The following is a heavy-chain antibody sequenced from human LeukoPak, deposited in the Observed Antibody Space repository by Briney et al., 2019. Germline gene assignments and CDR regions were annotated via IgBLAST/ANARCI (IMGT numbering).Heavy chain of an antibody. CDR2: IRSKAYGGTT. Sequence: GGSLRLSCTASGSTFGDYGMSWVRQAPGKGLEWVGFIRSKAYGGTTEYAASVKGRFTISRDESKSIAYLQMNSLKIEDTAVYYCSRDSYYYDSIDYWGQGTPVTVSS. V-gene: IGHV3-49*04. CDR3: SRDSYYYDSIDY. J-gene: IGHJ4*02. D-gene: IGHD3-22*01. CDR1: GSTFGDYG.